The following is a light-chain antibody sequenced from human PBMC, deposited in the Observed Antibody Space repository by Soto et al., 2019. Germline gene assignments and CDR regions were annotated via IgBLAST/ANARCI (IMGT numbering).Light chain of an antibody. Sequence: DIQMTQSPSSLSASVGDRVTITCRVSQAISNYVAWYQQRPGKIPKLLIYTASTLQSGVPYRFSGSGSGTAFTLTISSLQHEDVATYHCQIHNSAPFSFGPGTKVDIK. V-gene: IGKV1-27*01. J-gene: IGKJ3*01. CDR1: QAISNY. CDR3: QIHNSAPFS. CDR2: TAS.